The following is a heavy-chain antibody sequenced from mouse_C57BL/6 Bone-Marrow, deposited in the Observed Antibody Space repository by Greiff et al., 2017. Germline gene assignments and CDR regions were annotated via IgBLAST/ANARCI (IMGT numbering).Heavy chain of an antibody. Sequence: QVTLKESGPGILQPSQTLSLTCSFSGFSLSTFGMGVVWIRQPSGKGLEWLAHFWWDDAKYYNPALRSRPPISKDTSKNQVFLKIANVDTADTATYYCARIDGYWYFDVWGTGTTVTVAS. J-gene: IGHJ1*03. V-gene: IGHV8-8*01. CDR2: FWWDDAK. D-gene: IGHD1-1*02. CDR1: GFSLSTFGMG. CDR3: ARIDGYWYFDV.